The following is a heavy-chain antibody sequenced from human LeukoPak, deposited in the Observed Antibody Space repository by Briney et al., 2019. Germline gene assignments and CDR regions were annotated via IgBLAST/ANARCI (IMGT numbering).Heavy chain of an antibody. CDR3: ARVSRSMVSYYYYGMDV. D-gene: IGHD3-10*01. CDR2: ISAYNGNT. Sequence: ASVKVSCKASGYTFTGYYMHWVRQAPGQGLEWMGWISAYNGNTNYAQKLQGRVTMTTDTSTSTAYMELRSLRSDDTAVYYCARVSRSMVSYYYYGMDVWGQGTTVTVSS. J-gene: IGHJ6*02. CDR1: GYTFTGYY. V-gene: IGHV1-18*04.